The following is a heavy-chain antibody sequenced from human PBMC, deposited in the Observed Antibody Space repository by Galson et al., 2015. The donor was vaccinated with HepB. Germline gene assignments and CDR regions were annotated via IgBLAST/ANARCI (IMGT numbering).Heavy chain of an antibody. V-gene: IGHV1-69*10. Sequence: SVKVSCKASGGTFSSYAISWVRQAPGQGLEWMGGIIPIFGIANYAQKFQGRVTITADKSTSTAYMELSSLRSEDTAVYYCARDAVGATHWLYYYYGMDVWGQGTTVTVSS. CDR3: ARDAVGATHWLYYYYGMDV. D-gene: IGHD1-26*01. CDR1: GGTFSSYA. CDR2: IIPIFGIA. J-gene: IGHJ6*02.